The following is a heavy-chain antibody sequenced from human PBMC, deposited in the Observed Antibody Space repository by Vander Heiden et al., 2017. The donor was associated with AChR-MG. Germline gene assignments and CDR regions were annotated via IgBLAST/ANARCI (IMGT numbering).Heavy chain of an antibody. CDR2: ISAYNGNT. Sequence: QIHLVQSGPEVKKPGASVKVSCKASGFTFTNYGFSWVRQAPGQGLEWMGWISAYNGNTNYAQKLQGRVTITTDPSTRTASMELRGLTSDDTAVYYCARDGLVTALYYFDYWGQGTLVTVSS. CDR3: ARDGLVTALYYFDY. J-gene: IGHJ4*02. V-gene: IGHV1-18*01. CDR1: GFTFTNYG. D-gene: IGHD3-9*01.